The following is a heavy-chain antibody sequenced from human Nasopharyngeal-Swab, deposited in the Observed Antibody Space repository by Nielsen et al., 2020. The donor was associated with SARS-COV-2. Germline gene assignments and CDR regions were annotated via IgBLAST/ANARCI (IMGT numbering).Heavy chain of an antibody. CDR1: GFTFGDYA. D-gene: IGHD3-22*01. CDR3: TRYYYDSSGYRYYYYYYMDV. CDR2: IRSKAYGGTT. Sequence: SLRLSCTASGFTFGDYAMSWVRQAPGKELEWVGFIRSKAYGGTTEYAASVKGRFTISRDDSKSIAYLQMNSLKTEDTAVYYRTRYYYDSSGYRYYYYYYMDVWGKGTTVTVSS. V-gene: IGHV3-49*04. J-gene: IGHJ6*03.